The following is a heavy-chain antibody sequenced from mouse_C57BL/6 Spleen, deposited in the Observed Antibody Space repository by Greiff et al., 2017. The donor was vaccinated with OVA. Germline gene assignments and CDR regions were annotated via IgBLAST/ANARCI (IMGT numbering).Heavy chain of an antibody. CDR1: GYTFTDYY. J-gene: IGHJ3*01. Sequence: EVQLQQSGPELVKPGASVKISCKASGYTFTDYYMNWVKPSHGTILEWIGDINPNNVGTSSNQKFKGKATLTVDKSSSTAYRELRSLTSEDSAVYYCARRGDYYGSAWFAYWGQGTLGTVSA. CDR3: ARRGDYYGSAWFAY. V-gene: IGHV1-26*01. D-gene: IGHD1-1*01. CDR2: INPNNVGT.